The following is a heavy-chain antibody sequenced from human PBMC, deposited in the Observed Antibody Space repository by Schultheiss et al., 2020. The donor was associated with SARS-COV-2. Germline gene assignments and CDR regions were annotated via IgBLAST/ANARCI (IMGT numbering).Heavy chain of an antibody. Sequence: SQTLSLTCTVSGGSISSGGYYWSWIRQHPGKGLEWIGSIYYSGSTNYNPSLKSRVTISVDTSKNQFSLKLSSVTAADTAVYYCARSSGRLWFGELSFSFDIWGQGTMVTVSS. CDR1: GGSISSGGYY. CDR3: ARSSGRLWFGELSFSFDI. V-gene: IGHV4-61*08. CDR2: IYYSGST. D-gene: IGHD3-10*01. J-gene: IGHJ3*02.